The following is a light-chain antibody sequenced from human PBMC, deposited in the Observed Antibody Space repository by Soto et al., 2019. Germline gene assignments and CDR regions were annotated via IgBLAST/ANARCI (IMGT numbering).Light chain of an antibody. J-gene: IGKJ2*01. CDR2: AAS. CDR1: QGISTW. V-gene: IGKV1-12*02. Sequence: DIPVTQSPSSLSASVGDRVTITCRASQGISTWLAWYQQKPGQAPNLLIYAASTLQSGVPSRFSGSGSGTDFTLTISSLQPEDFATYYCQQANTFPSTFGQGTKLEI. CDR3: QQANTFPST.